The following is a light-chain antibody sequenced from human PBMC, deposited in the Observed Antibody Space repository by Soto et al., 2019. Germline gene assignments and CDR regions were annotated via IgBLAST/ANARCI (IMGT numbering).Light chain of an antibody. Sequence: EIVLTQSPATLSLSPGERATLSCRASQTVGTYLVWYQQKPGQAPRPLIYDASYRASGIPDRFSGSGARTDFTLTISSLEPEDFAVYFCQQRSNWPLTFGGGTKVELK. J-gene: IGKJ4*01. CDR1: QTVGTY. CDR2: DAS. V-gene: IGKV3-11*01. CDR3: QQRSNWPLT.